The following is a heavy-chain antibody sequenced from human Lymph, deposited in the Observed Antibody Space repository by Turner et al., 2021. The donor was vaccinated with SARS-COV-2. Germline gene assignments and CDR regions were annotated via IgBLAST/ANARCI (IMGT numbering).Heavy chain of an antibody. V-gene: IGHV1-69*10. CDR2: FIPILLRA. CDR3: ARVVGGLVELGYYYYYGMDV. Sequence: QVQLVQSGAEVKKPGSSVKVSCKASGGTFSSYAISWVREAPGQGLEWKGGFIPILLRATYAKKFQCRVTITADKSTSTAYMELSSLRSEDTAVFYCARVVGGLVELGYYYYYGMDVWGQGTTVTVSS. J-gene: IGHJ6*02. CDR1: GGTFSSYA. D-gene: IGHD3-16*01.